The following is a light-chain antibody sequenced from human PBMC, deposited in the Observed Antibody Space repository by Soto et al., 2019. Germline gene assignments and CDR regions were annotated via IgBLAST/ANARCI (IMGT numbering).Light chain of an antibody. CDR1: SSNIGSNI. CDR2: TNN. Sequence: QSVLTQPPSASGTPGQRVTISCSGSSSNIGSNIVNWYQHLPGTAPKLLIYTNNQRPSGVPDRFSDSKSGTSASLAISGPQSEYEADYYCASWDGSLQTWVFGGGTKLTVL. V-gene: IGLV1-44*01. J-gene: IGLJ3*02. CDR3: ASWDGSLQTWV.